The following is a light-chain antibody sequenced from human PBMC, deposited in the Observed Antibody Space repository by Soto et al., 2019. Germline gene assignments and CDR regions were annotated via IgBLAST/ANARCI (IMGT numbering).Light chain of an antibody. CDR2: SAF. J-gene: IGKJ5*01. Sequence: DIQLTQSPSSLPASVGDRIIITCRVSQGITGYLNWYRQKPGKVPKLLIYSAFSVQSGVPSRFSGSGSGTDFTLSFSSLQSEDVATSYGQRTYNAPFGQGTRLDIQ. CDR3: QRTYNAP. CDR1: QGITGY. V-gene: IGKV1-27*01.